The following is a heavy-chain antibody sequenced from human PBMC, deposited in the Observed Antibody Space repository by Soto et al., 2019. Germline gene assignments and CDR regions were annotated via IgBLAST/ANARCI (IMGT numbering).Heavy chain of an antibody. Sequence: TGGSLRLSCAASGFTFSSYGMHWVRQAPGKGLERVAVIWYDGSNKYYADSVKGRFTISRDNSKNTLYLQMNSLRAEDTAVYYCARDQYNCNDEITLDYYGMDVWGQGTTVTVS. CDR1: GFTFSSYG. D-gene: IGHD1-1*01. CDR2: IWYDGSNK. V-gene: IGHV3-33*01. CDR3: ARDQYNCNDEITLDYYGMDV. J-gene: IGHJ6*02.